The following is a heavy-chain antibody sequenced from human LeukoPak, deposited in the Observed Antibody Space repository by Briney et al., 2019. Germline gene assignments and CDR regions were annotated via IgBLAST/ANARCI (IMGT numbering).Heavy chain of an antibody. CDR2: ISYDGSNK. CDR1: GFTFSSYA. Sequence: PGRSLRLSCAASGFTFSSYAMHWVRQAPGKGLEWVAVISYDGSNKYYADSVKGRFTISRDNSKNTLYLQMNSLRAEDTAVYYCARDIEDILTGYWYYGMDVWGQGTTVTVSS. J-gene: IGHJ6*02. CDR3: ARDIEDILTGYWYYGMDV. V-gene: IGHV3-30*04. D-gene: IGHD3-9*01.